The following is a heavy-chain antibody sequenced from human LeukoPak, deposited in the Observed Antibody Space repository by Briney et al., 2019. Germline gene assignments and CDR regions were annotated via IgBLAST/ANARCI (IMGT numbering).Heavy chain of an antibody. V-gene: IGHV4-34*01. CDR1: GGSFSGYY. CDR2: INHSGGT. D-gene: IGHD1-1*01. Sequence: PSETLSLTCAVYGGSFSGYYWSWIRQPPGKGLEWIGEINHSGGTNYNPSLKSRVTISVDTSKNQFSLKLSSVTAADTAVYYCARGRLNYYYYYGMDVWGQGTTVTVSS. CDR3: ARGRLNYYYYYGMDV. J-gene: IGHJ6*02.